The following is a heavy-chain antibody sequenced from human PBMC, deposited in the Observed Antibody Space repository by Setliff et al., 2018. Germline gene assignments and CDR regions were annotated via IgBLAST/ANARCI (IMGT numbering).Heavy chain of an antibody. CDR3: TTTDYGDPADI. D-gene: IGHD4-17*01. Sequence: SLKISCAASGFTFSNAWMSWVRQAPGKGLEWVGRIKSKTDGGTTDYAAPVKGRFTISRDDSKNTLYLQMNSLKTEDTAVYYCTTTDYGDPADIWGQGTMVTVSS. CDR2: IKSKTDGGTT. V-gene: IGHV3-15*01. J-gene: IGHJ3*02. CDR1: GFTFSNAW.